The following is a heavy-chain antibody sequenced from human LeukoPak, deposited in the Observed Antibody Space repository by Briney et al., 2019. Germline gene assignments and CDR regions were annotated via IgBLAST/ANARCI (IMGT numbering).Heavy chain of an antibody. Sequence: ASVEVSFQGSGYTFTTYEIYWVRQATGQGVEWMGAINPSGSSTLYAQKFQGRVTMTRDMSTTTDYMELSSLRTEDTAVYYCARDNSVGDIAWWFDPWGQGTLVTVSS. CDR3: ARDNSVGDIAWWFDP. J-gene: IGHJ5*02. CDR1: GYTFTTYE. V-gene: IGHV1-46*01. CDR2: INPSGSST. D-gene: IGHD3-16*02.